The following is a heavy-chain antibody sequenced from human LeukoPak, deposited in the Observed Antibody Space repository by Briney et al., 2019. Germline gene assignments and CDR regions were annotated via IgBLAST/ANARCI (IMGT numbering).Heavy chain of an antibody. CDR3: ARDRRGYGDFDY. CDR2: IRSSSGTL. Sequence: GGSLRLSCAASGFTFSNYGMNWVRQAPGKGLEWVSYIRSSSGTLYYADSVKGRFTISRDNAKNSPYLQMNSLRAEDTAVYYCARDRRGYGDFDYWGQGTLVTVSS. CDR1: GFTFSNYG. V-gene: IGHV3-48*01. J-gene: IGHJ4*02. D-gene: IGHD4-17*01.